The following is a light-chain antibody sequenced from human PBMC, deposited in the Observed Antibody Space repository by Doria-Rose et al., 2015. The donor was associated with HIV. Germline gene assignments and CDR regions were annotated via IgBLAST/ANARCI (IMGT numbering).Light chain of an antibody. CDR2: WVS. CDR1: QSVLYSSNNKNN. V-gene: IGKV4-1*01. Sequence: DIRVTQSPDSLAVSLGERATINCKSSQSVLYSSNNKNNLAWYQQKPGQPPKLLIYWVSTRESGVPDRFSGSGSGTEFTLTISSLQAEDVAVYYCQQYDSAPWTFGQGTKVEV. J-gene: IGKJ1*01. CDR3: QQYDSAPWT.